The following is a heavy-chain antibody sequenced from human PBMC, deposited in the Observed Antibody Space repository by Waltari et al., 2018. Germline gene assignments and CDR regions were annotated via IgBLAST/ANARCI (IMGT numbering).Heavy chain of an antibody. Sequence: GSLRLSCAASGFTFSSYAMSWVRQAPGKGLEWVSVIYSGGSTYYADSVKGRFTISRDNSKNTLYLQMNSLRAEDTAVYYCAKDVEPFLGWFDPWGQGTLVTVSS. V-gene: IGHV3-23*03. J-gene: IGHJ5*02. D-gene: IGHD3-16*01. CDR3: AKDVEPFLGWFDP. CDR2: IYSGGST. CDR1: GFTFSSYA.